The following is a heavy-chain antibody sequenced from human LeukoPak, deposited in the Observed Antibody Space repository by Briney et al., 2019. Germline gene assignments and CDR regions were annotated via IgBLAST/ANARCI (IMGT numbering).Heavy chain of an antibody. CDR1: GGTFSSYA. CDR2: IIPIFGTA. J-gene: IGHJ5*02. V-gene: IGHV1-69*05. D-gene: IGHD3-22*01. CDR3: ASYYYDSSGYYSERNWFDP. Sequence: SVKVSCKASGGTFSSYAISWVRQAPGQGLEWMGGIIPIFGTANYAQKFQGRVTMTTDTSTSTAYMELRSLRSDDTAVYYCASYYYDSSGYYSERNWFDPWGQGTLVTVSS.